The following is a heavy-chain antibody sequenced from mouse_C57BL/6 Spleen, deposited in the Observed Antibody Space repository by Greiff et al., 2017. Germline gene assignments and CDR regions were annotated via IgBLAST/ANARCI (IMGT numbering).Heavy chain of an antibody. CDR3: ARYWGYSNYWYFDV. J-gene: IGHJ1*03. CDR1: GYTFTSYW. CDR2: IYPGSGST. D-gene: IGHD2-5*01. V-gene: IGHV1-55*01. Sequence: QVQLQQPGAELVKPGASVKMSCKASGYTFTSYWITWVKQRPGQGLEWIGDIYPGSGSTNYNEKFKSKATLTVDTSSSTACMQLSSLTSEDSAVYYCARYWGYSNYWYFDVWGTGTTVTVSS.